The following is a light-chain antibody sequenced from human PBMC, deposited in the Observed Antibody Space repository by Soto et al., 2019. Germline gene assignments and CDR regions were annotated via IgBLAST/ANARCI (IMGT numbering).Light chain of an antibody. Sequence: EIVMTQSPATLSVSPGERATLSCRASQSVSSNLAWYQQKPGQAPTLLIYGASTRATAVPARFSGSGSGTEFTLTISSLQSEDFAVYYCQQYNNWPPYTFGQGTKVDIK. CDR2: GAS. V-gene: IGKV3-15*01. J-gene: IGKJ2*01. CDR1: QSVSSN. CDR3: QQYNNWPPYT.